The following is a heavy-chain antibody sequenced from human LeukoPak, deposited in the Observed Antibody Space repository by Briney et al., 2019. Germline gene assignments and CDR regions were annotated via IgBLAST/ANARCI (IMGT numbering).Heavy chain of an antibody. Sequence: SETLSLICAVSGGSISSSNWWSWVRQPPGKGLEWIGEIYHSGSTNYNPSLKSRVTISVDKSKNQFSLKLSSVTAADTAVYYCARLPQNDYGGLNPFDYWGQGTLVTVSS. D-gene: IGHD4-23*01. CDR2: IYHSGST. CDR3: ARLPQNDYGGLNPFDY. CDR1: GGSISSSNW. V-gene: IGHV4-4*02. J-gene: IGHJ4*02.